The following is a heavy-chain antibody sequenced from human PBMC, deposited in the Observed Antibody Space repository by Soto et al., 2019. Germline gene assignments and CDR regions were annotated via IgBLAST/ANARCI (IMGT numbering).Heavy chain of an antibody. CDR3: ARDYYDSSGPEAYGMDV. Sequence: SGPTLVNPTRTLTLTCTFSGFSLSTSGVGVGWIRQPPGKALEWLALIYWNDDKRYSPSLKSRLTITKDTSKNQVVLTMTNMDPVDTATYYCARDYYDSSGPEAYGMDVWGQGTTVTVSS. CDR1: GFSLSTSGVG. D-gene: IGHD3-22*01. J-gene: IGHJ6*02. V-gene: IGHV2-5*01. CDR2: IYWNDDK.